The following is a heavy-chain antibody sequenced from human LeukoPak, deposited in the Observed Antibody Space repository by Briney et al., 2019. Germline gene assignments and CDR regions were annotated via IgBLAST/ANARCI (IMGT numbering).Heavy chain of an antibody. D-gene: IGHD4-4*01. CDR1: GYTFTGYY. CDR2: INPNSGGT. V-gene: IGHV1-2*02. J-gene: IGHJ6*02. CDR3: ARGDSNHAYYYYGMDV. Sequence: GASVKVSCKASGYTFTGYYMHWLRQTPGQGLEWMGWINPNSGGTNYAQKFQGRVTMTRDTSISTAYMELSRLRSDDTAVYYCARGDSNHAYYYYGMDVWGQGTTVTVSS.